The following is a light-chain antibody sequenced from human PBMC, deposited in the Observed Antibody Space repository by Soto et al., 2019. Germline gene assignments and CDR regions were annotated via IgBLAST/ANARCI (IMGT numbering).Light chain of an antibody. Sequence: EIVMTQSPATLSVSPGERATLSCRASQSVSSNLGWYQQKPGQAPRLLIYGASTRATGIPARFSGSGSGTEFTLTIRSLQSEDFAVYSCQQYNKWSITFGQGTRLEIK. V-gene: IGKV3-15*01. CDR3: QQYNKWSIT. J-gene: IGKJ5*01. CDR1: QSVSSN. CDR2: GAS.